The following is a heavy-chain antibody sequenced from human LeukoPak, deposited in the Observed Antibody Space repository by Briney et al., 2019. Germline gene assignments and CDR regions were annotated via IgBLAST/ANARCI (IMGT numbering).Heavy chain of an antibody. D-gene: IGHD5-12*01. V-gene: IGHV5-51*01. CDR3: ARIVASTQTSSYYYVMDV. CDR2: IYPGDSET. J-gene: IGHJ6*02. Sequence: GESLKISCKGSGYTFTSYWIAWVRQMPGKGLEWMGIIYPGDSETRYSPSFQGQVTMSADKFIRTAYLQWSSPKASDTAMYYCARIVASTQTSSYYYVMDVWGQGTTVTVSS. CDR1: GYTFTSYW.